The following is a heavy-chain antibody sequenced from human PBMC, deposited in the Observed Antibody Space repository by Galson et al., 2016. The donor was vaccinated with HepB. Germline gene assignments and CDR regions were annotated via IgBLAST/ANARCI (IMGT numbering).Heavy chain of an antibody. Sequence: RLSCAASGFTFSSYAMSWVRQAPGKGLEWVSAISGSGGSTYYADSVKGRFTISRDNSKNTLYLQMNSLRAEDTAVYYCAKAGYYEPYYYYYMDVWGKGTTVTVSS. V-gene: IGHV3-23*01. CDR2: ISGSGGST. CDR1: GFTFSSYA. D-gene: IGHD3-22*01. CDR3: AKAGYYEPYYYYYMDV. J-gene: IGHJ6*03.